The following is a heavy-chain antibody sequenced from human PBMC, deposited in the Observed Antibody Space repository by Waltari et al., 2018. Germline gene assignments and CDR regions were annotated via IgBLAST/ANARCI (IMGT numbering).Heavy chain of an antibody. J-gene: IGHJ4*02. CDR1: GFTVSSNY. CDR3: ARDSRGGLFFDY. V-gene: IGHV3-53*01. CDR2: SFSDGRT. Sequence: EVQLVESGGGFIQSGGSLRLSCAASGFTVSSNYMSWVRQAPGKGLEWVSVSFSDGRTYYSDSVKGRFTISRDNSKNTLYLQINSLRAEDTAVYYCARDSRGGLFFDYWGQGTLVTVSS.